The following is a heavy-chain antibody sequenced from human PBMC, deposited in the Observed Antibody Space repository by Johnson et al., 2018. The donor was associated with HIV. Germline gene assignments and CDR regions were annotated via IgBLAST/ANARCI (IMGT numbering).Heavy chain of an antibody. CDR1: GFTFNSYT. J-gene: IGHJ3*02. V-gene: IGHV3-30*04. Sequence: QVQLVESGGGVVRPGGSLRLSCAASGFTFNSYTMHWVRQAPGKGLEWVAVVSYDGSNKYYADSVKGRFTISRDNSKNTLYLQMNSLRAEDTAVYYCARASGTYDSSGYLDAFDIWGQGTMVTVSS. CDR3: ARASGTYDSSGYLDAFDI. CDR2: VSYDGSNK. D-gene: IGHD3-22*01.